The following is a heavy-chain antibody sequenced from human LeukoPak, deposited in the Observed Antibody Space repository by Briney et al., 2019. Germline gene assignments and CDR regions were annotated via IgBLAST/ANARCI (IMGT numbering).Heavy chain of an antibody. CDR2: INPNSGGT. CDR3: AKTGDYYDSSGYYYDN. Sequence: ASVKVSCKASGYTFTGYYMHWVRQAPGQGLEWMGWINPNSGGTNYAQKFQGRVTMTRDTSISTAYMELSRLRSDDTAVYYCAKTGDYYDSSGYYYDNWGQGTLVTVS. J-gene: IGHJ4*02. CDR1: GYTFTGYY. D-gene: IGHD3-22*01. V-gene: IGHV1-2*02.